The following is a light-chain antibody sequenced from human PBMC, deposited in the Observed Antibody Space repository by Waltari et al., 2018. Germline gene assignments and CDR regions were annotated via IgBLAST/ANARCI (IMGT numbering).Light chain of an antibody. Sequence: QSALTQPASVSGSPGQSITISCTGTPSDIGLYDYVSWYQQRPGKAPKLMIFDVTKRPSGVSNRFSGSKSGDTAYLTISGLQAEDEADYYCSAYTGGSTLVVFGGGTKVIVL. V-gene: IGLV2-14*01. CDR3: SAYTGGSTLVV. CDR2: DVT. CDR1: PSDIGLYDY. J-gene: IGLJ2*01.